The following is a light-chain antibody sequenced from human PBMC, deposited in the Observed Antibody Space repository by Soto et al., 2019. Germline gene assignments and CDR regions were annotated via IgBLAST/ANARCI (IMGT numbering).Light chain of an antibody. CDR3: QQYYNTPPYT. CDR1: QNVLYKSNNENY. Sequence: DIVMTQSPDSLAVSLGERATINCKSSQNVLYKSNNENYLAWYQQKPGQPPKLLIYWSSTRKPGVPDRCSGSGSGSDFTLTISSLQAEDVAVYYWQQYYNTPPYTFGQGTKLAI. J-gene: IGKJ2*01. V-gene: IGKV4-1*01. CDR2: WSS.